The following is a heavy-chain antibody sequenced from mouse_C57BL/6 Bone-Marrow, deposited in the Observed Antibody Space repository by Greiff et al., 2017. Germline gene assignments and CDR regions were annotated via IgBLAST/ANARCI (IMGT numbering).Heavy chain of an antibody. V-gene: IGHV7-3*01. D-gene: IGHD2-4*01. CDR3: ARYTGLRRGAWFAY. Sequence: EVKLVESGGGLVQPGGSLSLSCAASGFTFTDYYMSWVRQPPGKALEWLGFIRNKANGYTTEYSASVKGRFTISRDNSHSILYLQMNALRAEDSATYYGARYTGLRRGAWFAYWGQGTLVTVSA. CDR2: IRNKANGYTT. CDR1: GFTFTDYY. J-gene: IGHJ3*01.